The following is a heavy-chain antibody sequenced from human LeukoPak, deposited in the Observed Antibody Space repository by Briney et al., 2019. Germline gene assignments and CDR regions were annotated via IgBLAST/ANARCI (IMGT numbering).Heavy chain of an antibody. J-gene: IGHJ4*02. CDR1: GGTFSSYA. V-gene: IGHV1-69*13. Sequence: SVKVSCKASGGTFSSYAISWVRQAPGQGLEWMGGIIPIFGAANYAQKFQGRVTITADESTSTAYMELSSLRSEDTAEYYCAAKRGYSSGSYRQWGQGTLVTVSS. D-gene: IGHD1-26*01. CDR2: IIPIFGAA. CDR3: AAKRGYSSGSYRQ.